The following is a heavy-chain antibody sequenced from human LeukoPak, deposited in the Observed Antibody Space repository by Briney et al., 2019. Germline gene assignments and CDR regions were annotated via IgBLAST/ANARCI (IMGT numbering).Heavy chain of an antibody. CDR2: ISGSGGST. CDR3: AKRRQGIVVVVAATHYYYYMDV. Sequence: GGSLRLSCAASGFTFSSYAMSWVRQAPGKGLEWVSAISGSGGSTYYADSVKGRFTISRDNSKNTLYLQMNSLRAEDTAVYYCAKRRQGIVVVVAATHYYYYMDVRGKGTTVTVSS. D-gene: IGHD2-15*01. V-gene: IGHV3-23*01. CDR1: GFTFSSYA. J-gene: IGHJ6*03.